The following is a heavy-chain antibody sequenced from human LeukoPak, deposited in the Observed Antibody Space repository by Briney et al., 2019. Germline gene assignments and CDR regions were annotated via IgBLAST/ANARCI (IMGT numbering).Heavy chain of an antibody. V-gene: IGHV3-7*01. CDR3: ARVITATIYY. CDR2: IKQDGSEK. Sequence: SGGSLRLSCAASGFTFSGYWMSWVRQAPGKGLEWVANIKQDGSEKYYVDSVRGRFTISRDNAKNSQYLEMNSLRAEDTAVYYCARVITATIYYWGQGTVVTVSS. D-gene: IGHD1-7*01. CDR1: GFTFSGYW. J-gene: IGHJ4*02.